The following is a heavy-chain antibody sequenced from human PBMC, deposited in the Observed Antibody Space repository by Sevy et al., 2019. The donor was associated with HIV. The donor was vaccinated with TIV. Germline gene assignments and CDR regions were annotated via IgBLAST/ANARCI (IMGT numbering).Heavy chain of an antibody. CDR3: ARAPVGSGWYFPRGIDY. Sequence: GGSLRLSCAASGFTFSTYWMTWVRQAPGKGLEWVANIKQDGSEKYCAGSVNDRLTVSRDNTKNSLYLQLNSLRAEDTAIYYCARAPVGSGWYFPRGIDYWGQGTLVTVSS. CDR1: GFTFSTYW. CDR2: IKQDGSEK. J-gene: IGHJ4*02. D-gene: IGHD6-13*01. V-gene: IGHV3-7*01.